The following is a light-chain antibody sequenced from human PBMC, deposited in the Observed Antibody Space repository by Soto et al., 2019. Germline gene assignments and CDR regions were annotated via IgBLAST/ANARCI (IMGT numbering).Light chain of an antibody. V-gene: IGLV2-18*02. CDR2: EVS. CDR1: SNDVGSYNR. J-gene: IGLJ2*01. CDR3: SSYTSSYTVV. Sequence: QSALTQPPSVSGSPGQSVTISCTGTSNDVGSYNRVSWYQQPPGTAPKLMIYEVSNRPSGVPDRFSGSKSGNTASLTISGLQSEDEADYYCSSYTSSYTVVFGGGTKLTVL.